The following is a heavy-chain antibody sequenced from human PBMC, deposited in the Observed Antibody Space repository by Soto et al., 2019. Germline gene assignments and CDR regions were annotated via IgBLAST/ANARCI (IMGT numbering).Heavy chain of an antibody. Sequence: ASVKVSCKASGYTFTGYYMHWVRQAPGQGLEWMGWINPNSGGTNYAQKFQGWVTMTRDTTISTAYMELSRLRSDDTAVYYCARDRLEGYSSSYYYYYYGMDVWGQGTTVTVSS. V-gene: IGHV1-2*04. J-gene: IGHJ6*02. D-gene: IGHD6-6*01. CDR3: ARDRLEGYSSSYYYYYYGMDV. CDR1: GYTFTGYY. CDR2: INPNSGGT.